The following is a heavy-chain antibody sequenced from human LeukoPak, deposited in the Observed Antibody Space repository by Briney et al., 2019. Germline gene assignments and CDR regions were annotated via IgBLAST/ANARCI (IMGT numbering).Heavy chain of an antibody. CDR2: IIPIFGTA. D-gene: IGHD3-3*01. CDR3: ARSPQSGYWKDNWFDP. CDR1: GGTFSSYA. Sequence: ASVKVSCKASGGTFSSYAISWVRRAPGQGLEWMGGIIPIFGTANYAQKFQGRVTITADESTSTAYMELSSLRSEDTAVYYCARSPQSGYWKDNWFDPWGQGTLVTVSS. V-gene: IGHV1-69*13. J-gene: IGHJ5*02.